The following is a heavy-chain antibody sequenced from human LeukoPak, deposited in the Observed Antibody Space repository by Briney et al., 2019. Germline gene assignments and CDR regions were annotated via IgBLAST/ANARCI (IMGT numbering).Heavy chain of an antibody. J-gene: IGHJ4*02. CDR2: ISGSGLTT. CDR3: AKERREQSRDNYFDY. CDR1: GFPFSNYA. Sequence: GGSLRLSCAASGFPFSNYAMSWVRLAPGRGLEWVSVISGSGLTTFYADSVKGRFTISRDNSKNTLYLQMNSLRAEDTAVYYCAKERREQSRDNYFDYWGQGTLVTVSS. V-gene: IGHV3-23*01. D-gene: IGHD1-26*01.